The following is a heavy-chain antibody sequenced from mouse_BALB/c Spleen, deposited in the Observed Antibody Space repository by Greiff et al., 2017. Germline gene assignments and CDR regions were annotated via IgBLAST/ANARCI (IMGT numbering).Heavy chain of an antibody. CDR2: ISNGGGST. Sequence: EVQRVESGGGLVQPGGSLKLSCAASGFTFSSYTMSWVRQTPEKRLEWVAYISNGGGSTYYPDTVKGRFTISRDNAKNTLYLQMSSLKSEDTAMYYGARHYYGSSQAWCADWGQGTLVTVSA. V-gene: IGHV5-12-2*01. CDR1: GFTFSSYT. CDR3: ARHYYGSSQAWCAD. D-gene: IGHD1-1*01. J-gene: IGHJ3*01.